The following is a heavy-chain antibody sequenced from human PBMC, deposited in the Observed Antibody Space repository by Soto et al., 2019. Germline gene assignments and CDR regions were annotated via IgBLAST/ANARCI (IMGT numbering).Heavy chain of an antibody. CDR1: GFTFSSYS. CDR2: ISSSSSTI. CDR3: ARRSKGSSTGCYDY. V-gene: IGHV3-48*01. J-gene: IGHJ4*02. D-gene: IGHD2-2*01. Sequence: GGSLRLSCAASGFTFSSYSMNWVRQAPGKGLEWVSYISSSSSTIYYADSVKGRFTISRYNAKNSLYLQMNSLRAEDTAVYYCARRSKGSSTGCYDYWGQGTLVTVSS.